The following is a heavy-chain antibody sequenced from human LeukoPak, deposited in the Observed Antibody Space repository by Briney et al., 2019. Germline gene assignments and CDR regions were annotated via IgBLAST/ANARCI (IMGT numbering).Heavy chain of an antibody. D-gene: IGHD5-18*01. V-gene: IGHV1-69*13. CDR1: GYTFTSYG. CDR3: ARDGGYSYGYSYYYYYMDV. J-gene: IGHJ6*03. CDR2: IIPTFGTA. Sequence: ASVKVSCKASGYTFTSYGISWVRQAPGQRLEWMGGIIPTFGTAKYAQKFQGRVTITAGESTSTAYMELSSLRSEDTGVYYCARDGGYSYGYSYYYYYMDVWGKGTTVTVSS.